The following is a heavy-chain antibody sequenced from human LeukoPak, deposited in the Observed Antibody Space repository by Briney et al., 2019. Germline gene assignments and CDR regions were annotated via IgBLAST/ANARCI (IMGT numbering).Heavy chain of an antibody. V-gene: IGHV3-9*01. CDR2: ISWNSGSI. D-gene: IGHD3-10*01. CDR1: GFTFDDYA. Sequence: PGGSLRLSCAASGFTFDDYAMHWVRQAPGKGLEWVSGISWNSGSIGYADSVKGRFTISRDNAKNSLYLQMNSLRAEDTALYYCARDLWFGEYPLYGMDVWGQGTTVTVSS. CDR3: ARDLWFGEYPLYGMDV. J-gene: IGHJ6*02.